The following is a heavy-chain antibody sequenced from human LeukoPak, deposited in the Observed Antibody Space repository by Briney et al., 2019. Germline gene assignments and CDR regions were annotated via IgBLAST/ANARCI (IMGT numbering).Heavy chain of an antibody. D-gene: IGHD2-21*02. V-gene: IGHV3-23*01. CDR1: GFNFANHA. J-gene: IGHJ4*02. Sequence: GGSLRLSCAASGFNFANHAMSWVRQTPGKGLEWVSAISGGGGITYCADSVTGRFTISRDDSKDTLFLQMHSLRPGDTAVYYCVREDTPATANYWGQGTLVTISS. CDR2: ISGGGGIT. CDR3: VREDTPATANY.